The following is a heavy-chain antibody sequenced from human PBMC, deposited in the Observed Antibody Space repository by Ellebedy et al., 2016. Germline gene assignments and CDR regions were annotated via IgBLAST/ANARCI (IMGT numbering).Heavy chain of an antibody. CDR3: AKDIDQSSGFDY. Sequence: GGSLRLSXAASGFTFDDYAMHWVRQAPGKGLEWVSGISWNSGSIGYADSVKGRFTISRDNAKNSLYLQMNSLRAEDTALYYCAKDIDQSSGFDYWGQGTLVTVSS. J-gene: IGHJ4*02. CDR1: GFTFDDYA. V-gene: IGHV3-9*01. CDR2: ISWNSGSI.